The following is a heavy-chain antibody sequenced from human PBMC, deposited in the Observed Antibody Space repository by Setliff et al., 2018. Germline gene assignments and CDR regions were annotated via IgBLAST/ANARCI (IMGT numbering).Heavy chain of an antibody. Sequence: GGSLRLSCAASGLTFSSYWMTWVRQAPGKGLEWVANIKQDGSETYYVDSVKGRFTISRDNAKNSLYLQMNSLRAEDTALYYCARGTGTLDYWGQGTLVTVSS. CDR2: IKQDGSET. CDR3: ARGTGTLDY. CDR1: GLTFSSYW. J-gene: IGHJ4*02. D-gene: IGHD1-1*01. V-gene: IGHV3-7*01.